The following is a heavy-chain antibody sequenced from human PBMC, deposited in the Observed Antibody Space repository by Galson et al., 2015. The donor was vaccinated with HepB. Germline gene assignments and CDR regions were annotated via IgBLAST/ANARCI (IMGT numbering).Heavy chain of an antibody. D-gene: IGHD1-26*01. Sequence: TLSLTCTVSGGSISSGSYYWSWIRQPAGKGLEWIGRIYTSGSTNYNPSLKSRVTMSVDTSKNQFSLKLSSVTAADTAVYYCARDIGGQLLFDYWGQGTLVTVSS. CDR1: GGSISSGSYY. CDR2: IYTSGST. CDR3: ARDIGGQLLFDY. V-gene: IGHV4-61*02. J-gene: IGHJ4*02.